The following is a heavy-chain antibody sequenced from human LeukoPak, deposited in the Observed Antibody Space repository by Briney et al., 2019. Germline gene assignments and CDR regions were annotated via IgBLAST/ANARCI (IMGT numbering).Heavy chain of an antibody. Sequence: PGGSLRLSCAASGFTFSSYSMNWVRQAPGKGLEWVSSISSSSSYIYYADSVKGRFTISRDNAKNSLYLQMNSLRAEDTAVYYCARGGLYYDSSGYPFWGQGTLATVSS. V-gene: IGHV3-21*01. CDR2: ISSSSSYI. D-gene: IGHD3-22*01. CDR1: GFTFSSYS. CDR3: ARGGLYYDSSGYPF. J-gene: IGHJ4*02.